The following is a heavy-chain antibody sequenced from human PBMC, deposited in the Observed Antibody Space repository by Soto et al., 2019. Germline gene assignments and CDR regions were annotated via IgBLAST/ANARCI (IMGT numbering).Heavy chain of an antibody. CDR2: ISGSAGST. D-gene: IGHD4-17*01. V-gene: IGHV3-23*01. CDR3: AKGHGDYVWHYFDY. J-gene: IGHJ4*02. Sequence: EVQLLESGGGLVQPGGSLRLSCAASGFTLSSYAMSWVRQAPGKGLEWVSSISGSAGSTYYADYVKGRFTISRDNSKNTLKVQMNSLRAEDTAVYYCAKGHGDYVWHYFDYWGQGTLVTVSS. CDR1: GFTLSSYA.